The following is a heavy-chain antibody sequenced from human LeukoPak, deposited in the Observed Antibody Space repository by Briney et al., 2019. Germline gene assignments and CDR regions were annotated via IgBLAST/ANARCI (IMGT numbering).Heavy chain of an antibody. CDR3: AKDTDYGDYYYGMDV. Sequence: GGSLRLSCAASGFSFDDYAMHWVRHAPGKGLEWVSLISWDGGSTYYADSVKSRFTISRDNSKNSLYLQMNSLRAEDTALYYCAKDTDYGDYYYGMDVWGKGTTVTVSS. CDR2: ISWDGGST. D-gene: IGHD4-17*01. J-gene: IGHJ6*04. CDR1: GFSFDDYA. V-gene: IGHV3-43D*04.